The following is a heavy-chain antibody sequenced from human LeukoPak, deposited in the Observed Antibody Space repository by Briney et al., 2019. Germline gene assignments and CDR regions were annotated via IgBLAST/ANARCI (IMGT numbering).Heavy chain of an antibody. D-gene: IGHD3-10*01. V-gene: IGHV3-21*01. Sequence: GGSLRHSCVASGFTFRSFGMNWVRQAPGKGLEWVSSITSSSYIYYADSVKGRFTISRDNAKNSLFLQMNSLRAEDTAVYYCASQLWFGEPNWFDPWGQGTLVTVSS. CDR3: ASQLWFGEPNWFDP. CDR1: GFTFRSFG. CDR2: ITSSSYI. J-gene: IGHJ5*02.